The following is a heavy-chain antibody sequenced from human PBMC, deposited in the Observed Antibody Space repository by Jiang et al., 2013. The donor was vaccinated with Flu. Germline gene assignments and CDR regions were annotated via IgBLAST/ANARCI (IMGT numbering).Heavy chain of an antibody. J-gene: IGHJ4*02. V-gene: IGHV5-10-1*01. CDR2: IDPSDSYT. Sequence: GAEVKKPGESLKISCKGSGYSFTSYWISWVRQMPGKGLEWMGRIDPSDSYTNYSPSFQGHVTISADKSISTAYLQWSSLKASDTAMYYCARQEGYCSSTSCWDYWGQGTLVTVSS. CDR3: ARQEGYCSSTSCWDY. D-gene: IGHD2-2*01. CDR1: GYSFTSYW.